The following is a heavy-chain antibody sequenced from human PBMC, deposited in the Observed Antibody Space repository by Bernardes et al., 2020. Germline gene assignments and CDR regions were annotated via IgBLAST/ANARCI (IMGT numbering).Heavy chain of an antibody. CDR1: GGSFSGYY. CDR2: INHSGST. J-gene: IGHJ4*02. V-gene: IGHV4-34*01. D-gene: IGHD2-2*01. CDR3: ARGTDIVVVPADSHFDY. Sequence: SDTLSLTCVVSGGSFSGYYWSWIRQPPGKGLEWIGDINHSGSTNYNPSLKSRVTISVDTSKNQFSLKLSSVTAADTAVYYCARGTDIVVVPADSHFDYWGQGTLVTVSS.